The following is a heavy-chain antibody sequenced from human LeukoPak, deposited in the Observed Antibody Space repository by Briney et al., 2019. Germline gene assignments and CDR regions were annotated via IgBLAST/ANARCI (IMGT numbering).Heavy chain of an antibody. CDR3: ARPRVIGCSSTSCYFDAFDI. CDR1: GGSISSSSYY. J-gene: IGHJ3*02. CDR2: IYYSGST. Sequence: SETLSLTCTVSGGSISSSSYYWGWIRQPPGKGLEWIGSIYYSGSTYYNPSLKSRVTISVDTSKNQFSLKLSSVTAADTAVYYCARPRVIGCSSTSCYFDAFDIWGQGTMVTVSS. V-gene: IGHV4-39*01. D-gene: IGHD2-2*01.